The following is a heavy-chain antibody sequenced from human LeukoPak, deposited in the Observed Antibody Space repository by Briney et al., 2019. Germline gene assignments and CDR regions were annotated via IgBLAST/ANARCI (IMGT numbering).Heavy chain of an antibody. D-gene: IGHD6-13*01. CDR1: GFTFSSYG. CDR2: ISYDGSNK. CDR3: AKDGIAAAGTLDY. V-gene: IGHV3-30*18. Sequence: GRSLRLSCAASGFTFSSYGMHWVRQAPSKGLEWVAVISYDGSNKYYADSVKGRFTISRDNSKNTLYLQMNSLRAEDTAVYYCAKDGIAAAGTLDYWGQGTLVTVSS. J-gene: IGHJ4*02.